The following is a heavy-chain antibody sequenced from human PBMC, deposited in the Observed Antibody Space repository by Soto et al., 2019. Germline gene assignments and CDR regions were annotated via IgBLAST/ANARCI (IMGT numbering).Heavy chain of an antibody. V-gene: IGHV1-69*06. CDR3: AKRVHYDSSRYNYYHYGMDV. D-gene: IGHD3-22*01. Sequence: VKVSGKGSAGPWISDASIWVRRAAGQGLEGMGGISPVFGTADDAQKCQGRVTITADKSTSTAYMELSSLRSEDTAVYYCAKRVHYDSSRYNYYHYGMDVWGRGTTVTVSS. CDR2: ISPVFGTA. J-gene: IGHJ6*02. CDR1: AGPWISDA.